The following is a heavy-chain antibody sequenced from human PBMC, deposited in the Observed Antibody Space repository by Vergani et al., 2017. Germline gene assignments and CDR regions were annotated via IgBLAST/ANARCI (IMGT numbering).Heavy chain of an antibody. Sequence: QVQLVESGGGVVQPGGSLRLSCAASGFTFSSYGMHWVRQAPGKGLEWVAFIRYDGSNKYYADSVKGRFTIARDNSKNTLYLQMNSLRAEDTAVYYCAKEISPVLWFGEDYYGMDVWGQGTTVTVSS. D-gene: IGHD3-10*01. CDR3: AKEISPVLWFGEDYYGMDV. CDR1: GFTFSSYG. CDR2: IRYDGSNK. V-gene: IGHV3-30*02. J-gene: IGHJ6*02.